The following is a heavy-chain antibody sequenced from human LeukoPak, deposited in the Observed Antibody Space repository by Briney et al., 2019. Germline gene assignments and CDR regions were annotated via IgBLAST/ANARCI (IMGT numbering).Heavy chain of an antibody. CDR2: IYYTENK. J-gene: IGHJ4*02. D-gene: IGHD6-19*01. CDR1: GASISSNSYY. CDR3: ARDLHSSGWYDY. V-gene: IGHV4-39*07. Sequence: SETLSLTCTVSGASISSNSYYWGWVRQAPGKGLEWIASIYYTENKYHNPSLRSRATISVDMSKNQCSLKLTSVTAADTAVYYCARDLHSSGWYDYWGQGTLVTVSS.